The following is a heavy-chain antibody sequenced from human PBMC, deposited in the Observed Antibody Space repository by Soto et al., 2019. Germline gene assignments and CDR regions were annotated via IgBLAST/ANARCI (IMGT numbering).Heavy chain of an antibody. V-gene: IGHV1-3*05. J-gene: IGHJ4*02. CDR1: GYTFTSYA. CDR3: ARGDGWLFDY. CDR2: INAGNGNT. D-gene: IGHD5-12*01. Sequence: QVQLVQSGAEEKKPGASVKVSCKASGYTFTSYAIHWVRQAPGQRLEWMGWINAGNGNTKYSQKFQGRVTITRDTSASTADMELSSLKSEDTAVYYCARGDGWLFDYWGQGTLVTVSS.